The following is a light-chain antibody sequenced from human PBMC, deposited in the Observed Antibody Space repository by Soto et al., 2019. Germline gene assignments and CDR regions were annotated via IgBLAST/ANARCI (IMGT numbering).Light chain of an antibody. CDR3: QQYGSSGT. CDR2: DAS. Sequence: EIVLTQSPATLSLSPGERATLSCRTSQSVSNYLAWYQRKPGQAPRLLMYDASNRATGIPDRFSGSGSGTDFTLTISRLEPEDFAVYYCQQYGSSGTFGQGTKVDIK. J-gene: IGKJ1*01. CDR1: QSVSNY. V-gene: IGKV3-20*01.